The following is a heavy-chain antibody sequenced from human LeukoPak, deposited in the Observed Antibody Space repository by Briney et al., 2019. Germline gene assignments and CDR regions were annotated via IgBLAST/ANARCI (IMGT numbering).Heavy chain of an antibody. Sequence: SQTLSLTCTVSGGSIRRSDYYWSWIRQPPGKGLEWIGYIFYSRSTSHNPSLKSRVTMSVDSSKNQFSLKLSSVTAADTAVYYCARGPTMTTDYWGQGTLVTVSS. D-gene: IGHD4-17*01. V-gene: IGHV4-30-4*08. CDR1: GGSIRRSDYY. CDR3: ARGPTMTTDY. J-gene: IGHJ4*02. CDR2: IFYSRST.